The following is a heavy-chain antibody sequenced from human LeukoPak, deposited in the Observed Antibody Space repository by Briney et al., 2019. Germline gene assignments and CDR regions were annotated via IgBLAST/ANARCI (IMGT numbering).Heavy chain of an antibody. Sequence: GGSLRLSCAASGFTFSSYAMSWVRQAPGKGLEWVSAISGSGSSTYYADSVKGRFTIARDNSKNTLYLQMNSLRAEDTAVYYCAKVLGPSWSGYSPPPDPPFDFWGQRTLVPVPS. CDR2: ISGSGSST. CDR3: AKVLGPSWSGYSPPPDPPFDF. D-gene: IGHD3-3*01. CDR1: GFTFSSYA. V-gene: IGHV3-23*01. J-gene: IGHJ4*02.